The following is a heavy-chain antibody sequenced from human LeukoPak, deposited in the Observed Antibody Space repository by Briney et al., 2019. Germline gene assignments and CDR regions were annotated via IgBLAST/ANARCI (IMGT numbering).Heavy chain of an antibody. CDR2: IKEDGSET. CDR3: AKGVVVVPAASHYYFDY. D-gene: IGHD2-2*01. V-gene: IGHV3-7*03. CDR1: GFIFKKYW. J-gene: IGHJ4*02. Sequence: GESLRLSCAASGFIFKKYWMNWVRQVPGKGLECLANIKEDGSETYYADSVKGRFTISRDNPKNLLFLQINSLRAEDTAVYYCAKGVVVVPAASHYYFDYWGQGTLVTVSS.